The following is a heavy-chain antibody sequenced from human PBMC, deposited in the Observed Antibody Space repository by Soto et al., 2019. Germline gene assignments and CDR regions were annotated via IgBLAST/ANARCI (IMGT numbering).Heavy chain of an antibody. J-gene: IGHJ3*02. D-gene: IGHD3-10*01. CDR1: GGTLSDHG. Sequence: QVQLEQSGAEVKKPGSSVKVSCKASGGTLSDHGVAWLRQAPGQGLEWMGGTIPVFNTAKYAQKFQVRVTVTSDKFTNIAYMELSSLRSEDTAFYFCARGVYGWGNYYTGPSAFDIWGQGTMVIVSS. CDR3: ARGVYGWGNYYTGPSAFDI. CDR2: TIPVFNTA. V-gene: IGHV1-69*06.